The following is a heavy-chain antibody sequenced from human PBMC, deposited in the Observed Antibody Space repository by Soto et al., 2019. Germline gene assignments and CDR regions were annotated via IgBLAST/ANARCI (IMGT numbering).Heavy chain of an antibody. CDR1: GDSISTVDYF. Sequence: SETLSLTGSVSGDSISTVDYFWAWIRQPPGQALEYIGYIYKSTTTYYNPSFESRVAISLDTSKSQFSLNVTSVTAADTAVYFCARGRYCLTGRCFPNWFDSWGQGTLVTVS. V-gene: IGHV4-30-4*01. CDR2: IYKSTTT. CDR3: ARGRYCLTGRCFPNWFDS. J-gene: IGHJ5*01. D-gene: IGHD2-15*01.